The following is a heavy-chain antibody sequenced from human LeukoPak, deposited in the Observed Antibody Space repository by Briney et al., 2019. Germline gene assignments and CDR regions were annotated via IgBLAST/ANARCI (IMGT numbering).Heavy chain of an antibody. CDR3: ARGPQWWLRLLIEGSYFDY. V-gene: IGHV1-2*02. J-gene: IGHJ4*02. CDR2: INPNSGGT. D-gene: IGHD5-12*01. CDR1: GYTFTGYY. Sequence: ASVKVSCKASGYTFTGYYMHWGRQAPGQGLEGMGWINPNSGGTNYAQKFQGRVTMTRDTSISTAYMELSRLRSDGTAVYYCARGPQWWLRLLIEGSYFDYWGQGTLVTVSS.